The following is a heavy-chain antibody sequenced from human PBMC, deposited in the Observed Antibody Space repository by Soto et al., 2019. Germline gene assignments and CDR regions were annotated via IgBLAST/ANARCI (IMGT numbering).Heavy chain of an antibody. Sequence: GGSLRLSCAASGFTFSSYWMHWVRQAPGKGLVWVSRINSDGSSTSYADSVKGRFTISRDNAKNTLYLQMNSLRAEDTAVYYCSRDLGPIFPPLYYYYYGMDVWGQGTTVTVSS. CDR3: SRDLGPIFPPLYYYYYGMDV. CDR2: INSDGSST. V-gene: IGHV3-74*01. CDR1: GFTFSSYW. D-gene: IGHD3-9*01. J-gene: IGHJ6*02.